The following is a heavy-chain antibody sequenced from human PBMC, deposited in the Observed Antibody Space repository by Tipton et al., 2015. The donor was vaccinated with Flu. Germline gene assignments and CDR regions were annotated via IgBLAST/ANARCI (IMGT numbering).Heavy chain of an antibody. Sequence: TLSLTCTVSGGSISSYYWSWIRQPPGKGLEWIGYIYYSGSTNYNPSLKSRVTISVDTSKNQFSLKLSSVTAAETAVYYCARATTVVTPYYFDYWGQGTLVTVSS. D-gene: IGHD4-23*01. J-gene: IGHJ4*02. CDR3: ARATTVVTPYYFDY. CDR1: GGSISSYY. CDR2: IYYSGST. V-gene: IGHV4-59*01.